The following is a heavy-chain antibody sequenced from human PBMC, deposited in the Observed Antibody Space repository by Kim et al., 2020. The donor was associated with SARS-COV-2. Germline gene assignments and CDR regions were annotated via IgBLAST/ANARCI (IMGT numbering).Heavy chain of an antibody. J-gene: IGHJ3*02. CDR2: IWCDGSNK. CDR3: ARDEVNAFDI. D-gene: IGHD4-4*01. V-gene: IGHV3-33*01. CDR1: GFTFSSYG. Sequence: GGSLRLSCAASGFTFSSYGMHWVRQAPGKGLEWVAGIWCDGSNKYYADSVKGRFTISRDNSKNTLYLQMNSLRAEDTAVYYCARDEVNAFDIWGQGTMVTVAS.